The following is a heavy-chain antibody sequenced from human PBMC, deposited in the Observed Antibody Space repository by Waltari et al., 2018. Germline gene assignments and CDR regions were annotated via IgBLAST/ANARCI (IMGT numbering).Heavy chain of an antibody. CDR2: ISTNSNYI. CDR3: ARMAQI. Sequence: DVQLVESGGGLVKPGGSLRLSCAASGFTFSIYPMNWVRQAPGKGLEWVSSISTNSNYIYDADSVKGRFTTSRDNAKNSLYLQMNSLRADDTAVYYCARMAQIWGQGTLVTVSS. J-gene: IGHJ4*02. CDR1: GFTFSIYP. V-gene: IGHV3-21*01.